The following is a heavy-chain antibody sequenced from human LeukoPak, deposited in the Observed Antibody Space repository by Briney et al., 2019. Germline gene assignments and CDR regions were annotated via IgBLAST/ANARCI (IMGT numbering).Heavy chain of an antibody. CDR3: ARQGVVVPAAMLVRYGMDV. D-gene: IGHD2-2*01. CDR1: GYSFTSYW. J-gene: IGHJ6*02. Sequence: GEPLKISCKGSGYSFTSYWIGWVRQMPGKGLEWMGIIYPGDSDTRYSPSFQGQVTISADKSISTAYLQWSSLKASDTAMYYCARQGVVVPAAMLVRYGMDVWGQGTTVTVSS. V-gene: IGHV5-51*01. CDR2: IYPGDSDT.